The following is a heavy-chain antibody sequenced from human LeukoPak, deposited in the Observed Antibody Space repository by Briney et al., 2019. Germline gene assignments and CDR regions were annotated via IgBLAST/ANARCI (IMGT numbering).Heavy chain of an antibody. V-gene: IGHV4-59*08. CDR3: ARLERSLFGAYYYMDV. D-gene: IGHD3-16*01. J-gene: IGHJ6*03. CDR2: IYYSGST. Sequence: SETLSLTCTVSGGSISSYYWSWIRQPPGKGLEWIGYIYYSGSTNYNPSLKSRVTVFVDTSKNQFSLKLSSVTAADTALYFCARLERSLFGAYYYMDVWDKGTTVTVSS. CDR1: GGSISSYY.